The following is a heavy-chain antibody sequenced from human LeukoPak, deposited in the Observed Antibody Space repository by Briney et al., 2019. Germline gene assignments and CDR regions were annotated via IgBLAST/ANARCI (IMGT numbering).Heavy chain of an antibody. CDR1: GYTFTGYY. CDR2: INPNGGGT. D-gene: IGHD3-3*01. V-gene: IGHV1-2*02. Sequence: ASVKVSCKASGYTFTGYYLHWVRQAPGQGLEWMGWINPNGGGTVHAQRFQGRVTMTRDTSISTAYMELSRLRSDDTALYFCARGGGTFFGILNEWGQGTLVTVSS. CDR3: ARGGGTFFGILNE. J-gene: IGHJ4*02.